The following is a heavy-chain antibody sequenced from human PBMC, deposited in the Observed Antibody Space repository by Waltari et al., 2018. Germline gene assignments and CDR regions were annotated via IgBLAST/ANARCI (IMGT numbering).Heavy chain of an antibody. CDR3: ARTVFPLGYFDY. J-gene: IGHJ4*02. Sequence: QVQLVQSGAEVKKPGASVKVSCKASGYTFTGYYMHWVRQAPGQGLEWMGWINPNGGGTNYAQKFQGRVTMTRDTSISTAYMELSRLRSDDTAVYYCARTVFPLGYFDYWGQGTLVTVSS. D-gene: IGHD7-27*01. V-gene: IGHV1-2*02. CDR1: GYTFTGYY. CDR2: INPNGGGT.